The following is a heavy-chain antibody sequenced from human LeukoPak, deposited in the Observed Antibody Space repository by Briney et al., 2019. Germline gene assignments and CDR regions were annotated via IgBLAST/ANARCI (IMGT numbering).Heavy chain of an antibody. CDR1: GFTYSSYG. J-gene: IGHJ6*02. CDR3: AKDLTIFGGRGMDV. V-gene: IGHV3-30*18. CDR2: ISYDGSNK. Sequence: GRSLRLSCAASGFTYSSYGMHWVRQGPGKGLEWVAVISYDGSNKYYADSVKGRFTISRDNSKNTLYLQMNSLRAEDTAVYYCAKDLTIFGGRGMDVWGQGTTVTVSS. D-gene: IGHD3-3*01.